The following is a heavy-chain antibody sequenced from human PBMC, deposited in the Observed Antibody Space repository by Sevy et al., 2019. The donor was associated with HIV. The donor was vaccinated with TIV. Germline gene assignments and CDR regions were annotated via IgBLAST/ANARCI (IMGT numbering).Heavy chain of an antibody. CDR3: ARGGDSIVVVPAANWFDP. V-gene: IGHV3-11*06. CDR1: GFTFSDYY. J-gene: IGHJ5*02. D-gene: IGHD2-2*01. CDR2: ISSSSSYT. Sequence: GGSLRLSCAASGFTFSDYYMSWIRQAPGKGLEWVSCISSSSSYTNYADSVKGRFTISRDNAKNSLYLQMNSLRAEDTAVYYCARGGDSIVVVPAANWFDPWGQGTLVTVSS.